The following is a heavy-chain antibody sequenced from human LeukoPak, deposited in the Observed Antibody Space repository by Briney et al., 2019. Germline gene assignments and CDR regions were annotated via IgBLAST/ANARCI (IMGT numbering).Heavy chain of an antibody. CDR1: GFTFSSYN. V-gene: IGHV3-21*01. CDR3: ARECCSGGINPVSPYYYYGMDV. D-gene: IGHD2-15*01. Sequence: GGSLRLSCAASGFTFSSYNMNWVRQAPGKGLEWVSSISSSSSYIYYADSVKGRFTISRDNAKNSLYLQMNSLRAEDTAVYYCARECCSGGINPVSPYYYYGMDVWGQGTTVTVSS. J-gene: IGHJ6*02. CDR2: ISSSSSYI.